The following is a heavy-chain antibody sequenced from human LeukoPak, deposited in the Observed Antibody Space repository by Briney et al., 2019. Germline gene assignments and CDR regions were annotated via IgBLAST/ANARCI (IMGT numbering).Heavy chain of an antibody. J-gene: IGHJ4*02. Sequence: PGGSLRLSCAASGFTFSSYGMHWVRQAPGKGLEWVAFIRYDGSNKYYADSVKGRFTISRDNTKNTLYLQMYSLRPEDTAVYYCAKDSLGVGIPTVIGIFDYWGQGTLVTVSS. V-gene: IGHV3-30*02. D-gene: IGHD2-2*02. CDR3: AKDSLGVGIPTVIGIFDY. CDR2: IRYDGSNK. CDR1: GFTFSSYG.